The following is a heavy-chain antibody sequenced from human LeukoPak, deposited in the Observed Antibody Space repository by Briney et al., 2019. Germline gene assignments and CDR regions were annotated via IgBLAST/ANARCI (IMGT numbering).Heavy chain of an antibody. V-gene: IGHV3-23*01. J-gene: IGHJ4*02. CDR2: INGGGSNT. CDR1: GFTFSSYS. CDR3: AKVNYGSGTMRYFDY. Sequence: GGSLRLSCAASGFTFSSYSMNWVRQAPGKGLEWVSAINGGGSNTYYADSVKGRFTISRDNSKNTLYLQMNSLRADDTAVYYCAKVNYGSGTMRYFDYWGQGTLVTVSS. D-gene: IGHD3-10*01.